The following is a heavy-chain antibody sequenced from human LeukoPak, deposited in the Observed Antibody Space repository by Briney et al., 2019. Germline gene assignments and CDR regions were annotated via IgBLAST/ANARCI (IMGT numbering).Heavy chain of an antibody. J-gene: IGHJ4*02. CDR1: GFTFSSYA. V-gene: IGHV3-23*01. CDR2: ISGSGGST. Sequence: GRSLRLSCAASGFTFSSYAMSWVRQAPGKGLEWVSAISGSGGSTYYADSVKGRFTISRDNSKNTLYLQMNSLRAEDTAVYYCAKDKDRGYCSSTSCYNFDYWGQGTLVTVPS. D-gene: IGHD2-2*01. CDR3: AKDKDRGYCSSTSCYNFDY.